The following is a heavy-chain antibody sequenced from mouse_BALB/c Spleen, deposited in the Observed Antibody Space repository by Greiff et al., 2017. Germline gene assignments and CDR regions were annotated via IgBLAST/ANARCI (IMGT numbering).Heavy chain of an antibody. Sequence: EVQLQESGPELVKPGGSVKISCTASGYSFTGYNMNWVNQSQGKRLEWIGNIDPYYGGTSYNQKFKGKATLTVDKSSSKAYMQLNSLTSEDTAVYYCARGFGNYSYAMDYWGQGTSVTVSS. CDR2: IDPYYGGT. V-gene: IGHV1S135*01. CDR1: GYSFTGYN. J-gene: IGHJ4*01. CDR3: ARGFGNYSYAMDY. D-gene: IGHD2-1*01.